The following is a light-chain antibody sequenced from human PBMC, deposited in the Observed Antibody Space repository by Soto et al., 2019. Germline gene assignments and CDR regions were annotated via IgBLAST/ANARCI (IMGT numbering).Light chain of an antibody. CDR2: GVS. Sequence: ELVLTPSPGNLSLSSGQRAPLSCRASQRLSPSDIPCYQQKPGQAPTFLIYGVSSRATGIPDRFSGSGSGTDFTLTISRLEPEDFAVYHCQQYGSSPLITFGQGTRLEIK. CDR1: QRLSPSD. J-gene: IGKJ5*01. CDR3: QQYGSSPLIT. V-gene: IGKV3-20*01.